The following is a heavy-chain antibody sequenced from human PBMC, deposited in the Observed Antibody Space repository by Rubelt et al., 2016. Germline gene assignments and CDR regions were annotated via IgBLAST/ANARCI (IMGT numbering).Heavy chain of an antibody. D-gene: IGHD2-2*01. J-gene: IGHJ4*02. CDR3: ARAERYDNFDL. CDR1: GGSFNSEA. CDR2: IIPLLDTP. V-gene: IGHV1-69*08. Sequence: QVQLVQSGAAVKKPGSSVRVSCKASGGSFNSEAISWVRQAPGQGHEWMGRIIPLLDTPSYAQKFQGRVTIGADKSTTTAYMYLSSLVSEDTAIYYCARAERYDNFDLWGQGTLGSVSS.